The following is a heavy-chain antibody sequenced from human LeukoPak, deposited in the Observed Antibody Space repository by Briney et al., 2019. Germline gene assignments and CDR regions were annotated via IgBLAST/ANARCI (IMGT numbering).Heavy chain of an antibody. D-gene: IGHD2-2*01. CDR2: IYHSGST. V-gene: IGHV4-38-2*01. CDR3: ASNTPADY. J-gene: IGHJ4*02. Sequence: PSETLSLTCAVSGYSISSGYYWGWIRQPPGKGLEWIGSIYHSGSTYYNPSLKSRVTISVDTSKNQFSLKLSSVTAADTAVYYCASNTPADYWGQGTLVTVSS. CDR1: GYSISSGYY.